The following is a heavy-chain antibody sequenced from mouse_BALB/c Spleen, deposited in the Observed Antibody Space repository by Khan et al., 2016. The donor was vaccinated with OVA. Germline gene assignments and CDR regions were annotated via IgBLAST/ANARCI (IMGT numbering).Heavy chain of an antibody. V-gene: IGHV1S135*01. D-gene: IGHD2-2*01. J-gene: IGHJ3*01. CDR1: GYSFTTYY. CDR2: VDPFSGGT. Sequence: VQLQQSGPELMKPGASVKISCKASGYSFTTYYLHWVMQSHGESLEWIGYVDPFSGGTTYNQKFKGTATLTVDKSSTTAYMQLSNLSAEDSAVYCCTRHGYVAWFTNCGQGTLVTGSA. CDR3: TRHGYVAWFTN.